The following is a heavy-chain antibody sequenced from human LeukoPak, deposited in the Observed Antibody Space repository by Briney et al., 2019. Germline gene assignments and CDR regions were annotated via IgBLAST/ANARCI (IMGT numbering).Heavy chain of an antibody. Sequence: SETLSLTCTVYGGSIGSHYWSWIRQPAGKGRGWNGYIYYSGGHNYHTSLKSRVTISVDTSKNQFSLKLSSVTAADTAVYYCARFVPAASFGSITIFGVVPAHDAFDIWGQATMVTVSS. CDR2: IYYSGGH. CDR3: ARFVPAASFGSITIFGVVPAHDAFDI. CDR1: GGSIGSHY. J-gene: IGHJ3*02. V-gene: IGHV4-59*11. D-gene: IGHD3-3*01.